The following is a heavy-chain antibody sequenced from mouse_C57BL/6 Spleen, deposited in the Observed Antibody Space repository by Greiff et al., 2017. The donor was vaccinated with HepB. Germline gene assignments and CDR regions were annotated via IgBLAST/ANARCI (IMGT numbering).Heavy chain of an antibody. CDR3: ARRDGYYRYFDV. V-gene: IGHV8-12*01. CDR1: GFSLSTYGMG. D-gene: IGHD2-2*01. Sequence: QVTLKVSGPGILQSSQTLSLTCSFSGFSLSTYGMGVSWIRPPSGKGLEWLANIYWDDDKRYNPFLKSRLTISKDTSRNQVILKIISVGTADTATYDCARRDGYYRYFDVWGTGTTVTVSS. CDR2: IYWDDDK. J-gene: IGHJ1*03.